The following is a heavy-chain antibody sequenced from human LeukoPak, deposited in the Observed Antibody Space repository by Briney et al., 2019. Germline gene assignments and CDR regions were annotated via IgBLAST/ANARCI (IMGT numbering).Heavy chain of an antibody. Sequence: GGSLRLSCAASGFTFSSYAMRWVRQAPGKGLEWVSAISGSGGSTYYADSVKGRFTISRDNSKNTLYLQMNSLRAEDTAVYYCAKARIGYSYGYDYWGQGTLVTVSS. CDR2: ISGSGGST. CDR1: GFTFSSYA. V-gene: IGHV3-23*01. J-gene: IGHJ4*02. D-gene: IGHD5-18*01. CDR3: AKARIGYSYGYDY.